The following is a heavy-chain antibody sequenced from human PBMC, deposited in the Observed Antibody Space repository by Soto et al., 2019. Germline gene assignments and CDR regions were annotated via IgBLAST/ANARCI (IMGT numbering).Heavy chain of an antibody. V-gene: IGHV3-74*01. Sequence: EVQLVESGGGLVQPGGSLRLSCAASGFTFNNFWMHWVRQVPGKGLVWISRSNNDGSSRSYADSVKGRFTISRDNAKNTLLLQISCLRVEDTAVYYCARGLAEKTGSWFWGQGILVTVSS. D-gene: IGHD6-13*01. CDR2: SNNDGSSR. CDR1: GFTFNNFW. J-gene: IGHJ4*02. CDR3: ARGLAEKTGSWF.